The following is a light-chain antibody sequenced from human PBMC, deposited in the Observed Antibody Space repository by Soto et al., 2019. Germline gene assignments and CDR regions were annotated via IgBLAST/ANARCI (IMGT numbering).Light chain of an antibody. CDR1: SSDVGGYDY. Sequence: QSALTQPASVSGSPGQSIAISCTGTSSDVGGYDYVSWYQQLPGKAPKLMIYDVNNRPSGASNRFSGSKSGNTASLTISGLQAEDEADYYCSSYTSSSTHDFGTGTKLTVL. CDR2: DVN. J-gene: IGLJ1*01. V-gene: IGLV2-14*03. CDR3: SSYTSSSTHD.